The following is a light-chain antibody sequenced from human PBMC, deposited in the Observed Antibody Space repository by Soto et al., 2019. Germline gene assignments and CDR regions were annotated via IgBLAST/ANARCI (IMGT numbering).Light chain of an antibody. J-gene: IGKJ1*01. CDR2: DAA. Sequence: EVVMTQSPGTLSVSRGERATLSCRASQSVNSNLAWYQQKPGQSPRLLIYDAATRATDIPARFSGSGSGTKFTLTISSLQSEDFAVYYCQQYNDWPKTFGQGTKV. CDR3: QQYNDWPKT. CDR1: QSVNSN. V-gene: IGKV3-15*01.